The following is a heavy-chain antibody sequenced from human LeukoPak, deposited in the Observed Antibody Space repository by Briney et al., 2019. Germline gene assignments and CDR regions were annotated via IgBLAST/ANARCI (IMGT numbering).Heavy chain of an antibody. CDR2: ISYRGIS. Sequence: SETLSLTCTVSGGSISSNSYYWGWIRQPPGKGLEWIGSISYRGISYYNPSLKSRVTISVDTSKNQSSLKLSSVTAADTAVYYCARVPLGGFAQGTDFDYWGQGTLVTVSS. V-gene: IGHV4-39*01. D-gene: IGHD1/OR15-1a*01. J-gene: IGHJ4*02. CDR3: ARVPLGGFAQGTDFDY. CDR1: GGSISSNSYY.